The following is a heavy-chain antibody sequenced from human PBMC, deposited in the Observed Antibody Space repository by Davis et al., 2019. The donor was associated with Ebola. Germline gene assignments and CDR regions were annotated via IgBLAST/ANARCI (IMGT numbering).Heavy chain of an antibody. Sequence: GESLKISCSASGFTFSSYGMHWVRQAPGKGLVWVSHINSDGGSTSYADSVKGRFTISRDNAKHTLYLQMNSLRAEETAVYYCVRQYSGYDMDFSYYGMDVWGQGTTVTVS. D-gene: IGHD5-12*01. CDR1: GFTFSSYG. CDR3: VRQYSGYDMDFSYYGMDV. V-gene: IGHV3-74*01. J-gene: IGHJ6*02. CDR2: INSDGGST.